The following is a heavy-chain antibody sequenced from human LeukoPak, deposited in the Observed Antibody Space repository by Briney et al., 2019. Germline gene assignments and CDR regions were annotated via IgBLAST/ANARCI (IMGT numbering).Heavy chain of an antibody. Sequence: GGSLRLSCAASGFTVDDYAMHWVRQAPGKGLEWVSLISGDGGSTYYADSVKGRFTISRDNSKNSLYLQMNSLRTEDTALYYCAKDRPYYYDSSGYYYYYYGMDVWGQGTTVTVSS. CDR1: GFTVDDYA. CDR2: ISGDGGST. CDR3: AKDRPYYYDSSGYYYYYYGMDV. V-gene: IGHV3-43*02. D-gene: IGHD3-22*01. J-gene: IGHJ6*02.